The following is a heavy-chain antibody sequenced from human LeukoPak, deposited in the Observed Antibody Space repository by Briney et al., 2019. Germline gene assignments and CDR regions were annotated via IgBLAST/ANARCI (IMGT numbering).Heavy chain of an antibody. J-gene: IGHJ4*02. CDR3: ARVESSGYWSLEY. Sequence: PGESLRLSCAASGFTFSSYAMHWVRQAPGKGLEWVTFISYDGSNKYYADSVKGRFTISRDNSKNTLYLQMNSLREEDTALYYCARVESSGYWSLEYWGQGTLVAVSS. V-gene: IGHV3-30-3*01. CDR2: ISYDGSNK. CDR1: GFTFSSYA. D-gene: IGHD3-22*01.